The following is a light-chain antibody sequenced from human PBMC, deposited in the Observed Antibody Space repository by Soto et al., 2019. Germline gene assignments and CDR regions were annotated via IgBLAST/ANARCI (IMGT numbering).Light chain of an antibody. CDR3: QHRDNWPPTWT. CDR2: GAS. J-gene: IGKJ1*01. Sequence: EIVLTQSPATLSLSPGERATLSCRASQSVGSYLAWYQQKPGQAPRLLIHGASNRAAGIPVRFSGSGSGTDFTLTISSLEPEDFAVYYCQHRDNWPPTWTFGQGTKVEIK. CDR1: QSVGSY. V-gene: IGKV3-11*01.